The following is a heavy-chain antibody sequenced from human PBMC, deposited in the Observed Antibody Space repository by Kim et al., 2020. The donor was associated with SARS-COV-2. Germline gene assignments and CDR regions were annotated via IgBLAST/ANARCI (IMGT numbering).Heavy chain of an antibody. Sequence: ASVKVSCKASGYTFTSYGISWVRQAPGQGLEWMGWISAYNGNTNYAQKLQGRVTMTTDTSTSTAYMELRSLRSDDTAVYYCARDLPTMVRGAPFDPWGQGTLVTVSS. CDR3: ARDLPTMVRGAPFDP. J-gene: IGHJ5*02. CDR1: GYTFTSYG. CDR2: ISAYNGNT. D-gene: IGHD3-10*01. V-gene: IGHV1-18*01.